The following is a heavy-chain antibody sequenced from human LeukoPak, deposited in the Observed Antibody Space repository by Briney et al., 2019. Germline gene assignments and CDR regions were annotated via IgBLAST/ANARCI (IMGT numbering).Heavy chain of an antibody. Sequence: SETLSLTCTVSGGSISSGDYYWSWIRQPPGKGLEWIGYIYYSGSTYYSPSLKSRVTISVDTSKNQFPLKLSSVTAADTAVYYCARDKVLYGMDVWGKGTTVTVSS. D-gene: IGHD2-8*01. CDR3: ARDKVLYGMDV. J-gene: IGHJ6*04. CDR1: GGSISSGDYY. V-gene: IGHV4-30-4*01. CDR2: IYYSGST.